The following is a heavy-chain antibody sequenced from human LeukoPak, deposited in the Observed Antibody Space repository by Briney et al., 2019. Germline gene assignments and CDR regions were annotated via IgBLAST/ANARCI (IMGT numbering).Heavy chain of an antibody. CDR2: ISGSGDNT. V-gene: IGHV3-23*01. D-gene: IGHD3-22*01. CDR1: GFTFSSYA. CDR3: AKGSYYDSNGSFYFDY. J-gene: IGHJ4*02. Sequence: GGSLRLSCAASGFTFSSYAMSWVRQAPGKGLEWVSGISGSGDNTYYADSVKGRFTISRDNSKNTLYGQVNSLGTEDTAAYYCAKGSYYDSNGSFYFDYWGQGTLVTVPS.